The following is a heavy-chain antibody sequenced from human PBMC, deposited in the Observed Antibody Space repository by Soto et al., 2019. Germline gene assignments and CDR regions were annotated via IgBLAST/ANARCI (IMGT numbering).Heavy chain of an antibody. J-gene: IGHJ6*02. V-gene: IGHV6-1*01. D-gene: IGHD6-6*01. CDR1: GDSVSSTSAA. CDR2: TYYRSKWYY. Sequence: SQTLSLTCAISGDSVSSTSAAWNWIRQSPSRGLEWLGRTYYRSKWYYGYAVSVKSRITTNPDTSKNQFSLQLNSVTPEDTAVYYCARIHRSSSWDMDVWDQGPTVTVSS. CDR3: ARIHRSSSWDMDV.